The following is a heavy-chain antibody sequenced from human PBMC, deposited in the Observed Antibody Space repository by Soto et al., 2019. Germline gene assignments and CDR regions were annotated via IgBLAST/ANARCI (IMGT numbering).Heavy chain of an antibody. CDR1: GGSFSTYY. J-gene: IGHJ4*02. D-gene: IGHD3-16*01. CDR2: THHSGST. Sequence: QVQLQQWGTGLLKPSETLSLTCAVYGGSFSTYYWAWIRQPPGTGLEWIGETHHSGSTTYSPSLMSRVSISIDTSRNQFSLKLRAVTAADTGVYYCANRLGSFWGQGTLVTVSS. V-gene: IGHV4-34*01. CDR3: ANRLGSF.